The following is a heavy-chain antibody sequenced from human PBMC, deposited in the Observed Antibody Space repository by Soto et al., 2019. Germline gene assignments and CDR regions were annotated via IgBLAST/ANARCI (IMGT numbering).Heavy chain of an antibody. Sequence: PSETLSLTCAVYGGSFSGYYWSWIRQPPGKGLEWIGEINHSGSTNYNPSLKSRLTISVDTSKNQFSLKLSSVTAADTAVYYCARGEVVVVVAAKTNYCYYMDVWGKGTPVTVSS. CDR2: INHSGST. CDR1: GGSFSGYY. J-gene: IGHJ6*03. CDR3: ARGEVVVVVAAKTNYCYYMDV. V-gene: IGHV4-34*01. D-gene: IGHD2-15*01.